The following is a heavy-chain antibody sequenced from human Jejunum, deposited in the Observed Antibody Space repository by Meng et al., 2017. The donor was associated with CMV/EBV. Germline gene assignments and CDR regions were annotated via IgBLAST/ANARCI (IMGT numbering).Heavy chain of an antibody. D-gene: IGHD1-26*01. CDR1: FPFSNYW. V-gene: IGHV3-74*01. J-gene: IGHJ4*02. CDR3: ARDGGSGILGAFDF. CDR2: INSDGSST. Sequence: FPFSNYWMHWVRQASGKGLVWVSRINSDGSSTSNADSVKGRFTISRDNARNTLYLQMNSLRVEDTAVYYCARDGGSGILGAFDFWGQGTLVTVSS.